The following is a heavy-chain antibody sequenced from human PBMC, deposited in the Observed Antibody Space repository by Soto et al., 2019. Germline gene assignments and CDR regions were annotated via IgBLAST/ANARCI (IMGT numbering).Heavy chain of an antibody. D-gene: IGHD6-6*01. J-gene: IGHJ4*02. CDR1: GGSTNTDSW. CDR3: ASREEARPF. V-gene: IGHV4-4*02. CDR2: IHRSRGT. Sequence: QVQLQESGPGLVSPLGTLSLTCAVSGGSTNTDSWWTWVRQPPGKGLEWIGEIHRSRGTNYNSSLKSRVTITIDTSTNHFSLGLYSVTAADTAVYYCASREEARPFWGQGTLVTVSS.